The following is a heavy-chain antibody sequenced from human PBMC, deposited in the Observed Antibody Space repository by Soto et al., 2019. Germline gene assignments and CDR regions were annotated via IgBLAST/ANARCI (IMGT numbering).Heavy chain of an antibody. Sequence: QITLKESGPTLVKPTQTLTLTCTFSGFSLSTSGVGVGWIRQSPGKALEWLALIYWDDDKRYSPSLKSRLTITKDTSKNQVVLTMTNMDPVDTATYYCAHRRSYCSGGSCYSGFDYWGQGTLVTVSS. D-gene: IGHD2-15*01. CDR1: GFSLSTSGVG. CDR2: IYWDDDK. J-gene: IGHJ4*02. CDR3: AHRRSYCSGGSCYSGFDY. V-gene: IGHV2-5*02.